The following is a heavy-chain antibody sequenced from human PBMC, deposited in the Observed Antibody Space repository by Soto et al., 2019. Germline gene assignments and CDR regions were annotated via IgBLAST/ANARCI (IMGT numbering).Heavy chain of an antibody. V-gene: IGHV3-21*01. CDR3: ARDTVAYCGGDCYPYL. Sequence: EVQLVESGGGLVKPGGSLRLSCAASGFTFSSYSMNWVRQAPGKGLEWVSSISSSSSYIYYADSVKGRFTISRDNAKNSLYLQMNSLRAEDTAVYYCARDTVAYCGGDCYPYLWGQGTLVTVSS. J-gene: IGHJ5*02. CDR2: ISSSSSYI. D-gene: IGHD2-21*02. CDR1: GFTFSSYS.